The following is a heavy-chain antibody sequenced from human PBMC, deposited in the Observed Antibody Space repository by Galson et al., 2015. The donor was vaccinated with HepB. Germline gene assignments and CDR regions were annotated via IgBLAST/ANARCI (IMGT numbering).Heavy chain of an antibody. D-gene: IGHD1-26*01. CDR2: IIPILGIA. V-gene: IGHV1-69*04. J-gene: IGHJ4*02. CDR3: ARDRVETWAYSGSYYPFDY. CDR1: GGTFSSYT. Sequence: SVKVSCKAPGGTFSSYTISWVRQAPGQGLEWMGRIIPILGIANYAQKFQGRVTITADKSTSTAYMELSSLRSEDTAVYYCARDRVETWAYSGSYYPFDYWGQGTLVTVSS.